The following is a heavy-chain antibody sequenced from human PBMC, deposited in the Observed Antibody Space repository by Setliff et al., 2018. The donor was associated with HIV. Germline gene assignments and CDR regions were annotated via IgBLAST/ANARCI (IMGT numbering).Heavy chain of an antibody. CDR2: INYRGNT. CDR1: YGSINNHY. Sequence: LSLTCSIFYGSINNHYWTWIRQPPGKGLEWIGYINYRGNTYYNPSVKSRVTISMDTSKNQFSLRLDSVTAADTAVYYCARHAPYPPWAYYYYMDVWGKGTTVTVS. V-gene: IGHV4-59*11. J-gene: IGHJ6*03. CDR3: ARHAPYPPWAYYYYMDV. D-gene: IGHD2-2*01.